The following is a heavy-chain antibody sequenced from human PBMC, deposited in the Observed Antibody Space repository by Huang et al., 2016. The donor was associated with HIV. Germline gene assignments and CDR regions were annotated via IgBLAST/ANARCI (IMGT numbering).Heavy chain of an antibody. J-gene: IGHJ4*02. Sequence: QVQLHQWGAGLLKPSETLSLTCAVYGGSFSGPNWTWIRQTPGKGLEWIGEINHRGMTNYSPSRKRRVTIALDTSKNQFSLRLRSVTAADTAVYYCARGRGDARGFLGLDFWGQGTLVTVSS. CDR2: INHRGMT. CDR3: ARGRGDARGFLGLDF. D-gene: IGHD3-16*01. CDR1: GGSFSGPN. V-gene: IGHV4-34*01.